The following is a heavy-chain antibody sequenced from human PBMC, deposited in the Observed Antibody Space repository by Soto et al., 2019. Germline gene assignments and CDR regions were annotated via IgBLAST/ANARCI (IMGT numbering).Heavy chain of an antibody. CDR2: ISYDGSNK. J-gene: IGHJ3*02. D-gene: IGHD3-10*01. CDR1: GFTFSSYG. V-gene: IGHV3-30*03. CDR3: AIPVEWFGDSDAFDI. Sequence: QVQLVESGGGVVQPGRSLRLYCAASGFTFSSYGMHWVRQAPGKGLEWVAGISYDGSNKYYADSVKGRFTISRDNSKNTLYLQRNSLRAEDTAVYYCAIPVEWFGDSDAFDIWGQGTMVTVSS.